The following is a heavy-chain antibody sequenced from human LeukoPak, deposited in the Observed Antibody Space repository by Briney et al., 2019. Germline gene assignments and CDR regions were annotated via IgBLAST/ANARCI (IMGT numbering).Heavy chain of an antibody. CDR2: VSGNTGDT. V-gene: IGHV1-18*01. J-gene: IGHJ4*02. D-gene: IGHD2-2*01. CDR3: ARGEVSASLFYFDF. Sequence: ASPKLSCKTSGYTFTTYGVSWVRHAPGQGLERMGCVSGNTGDTISAVKFQGRVTMTTDTSTSTVYMELTSLRSDDTAVYYCARGEVSASLFYFDFWGQGTLVTVS. CDR1: GYTFTTYG.